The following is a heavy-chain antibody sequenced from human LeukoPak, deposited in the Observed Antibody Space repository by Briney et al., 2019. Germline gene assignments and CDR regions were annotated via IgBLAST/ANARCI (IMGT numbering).Heavy chain of an antibody. D-gene: IGHD2-21*02. CDR3: ARVPETYCGGDCYLDY. CDR1: GYTFTSYA. J-gene: IGHJ4*02. V-gene: IGHV1-3*01. CDR2: INAGNGNT. Sequence: ASVKVSCKASGYTFTSYAMHWERQAPGQRLEWMGWINAGNGNTKYSQKFQGRVTITRDTSASTAYMELSSLRPEDTAVYYCARVPETYCGGDCYLDYWGQGTLVTVSS.